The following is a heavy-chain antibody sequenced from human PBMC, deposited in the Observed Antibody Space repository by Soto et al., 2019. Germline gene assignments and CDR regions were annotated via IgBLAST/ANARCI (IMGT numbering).Heavy chain of an antibody. CDR3: AKGKSSGWYYFDY. CDR2: ISASGRDT. V-gene: IGHV3-23*01. Sequence: LSGAGPGLTFSNSRMSSVRQAPGKGLEWVSGISASGRDTYYADSVKDRFTISRDNSKNTVYLQVNSLRADDTAIYYCAKGKSSGWYYFDYWGQGTPVTVSS. CDR1: GLTFSNSR. J-gene: IGHJ4*02. D-gene: IGHD6-19*01.